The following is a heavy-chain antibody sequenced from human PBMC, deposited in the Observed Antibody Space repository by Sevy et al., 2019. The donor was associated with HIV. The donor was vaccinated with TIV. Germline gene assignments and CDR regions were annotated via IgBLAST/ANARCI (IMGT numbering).Heavy chain of an antibody. Sequence: ASVKVSCKASGYTFINYYIHWVRQAPGQGLEWMGLINPSGGSTSSAQKFQGRVTMTRDTSTKTVYMELSSLRSEDTAVYYCARGYYYDYSGPGFWGQGTLVTVSS. J-gene: IGHJ4*02. D-gene: IGHD3-22*01. V-gene: IGHV1-46*01. CDR2: INPSGGST. CDR3: ARGYYYDYSGPGF. CDR1: GYTFINYY.